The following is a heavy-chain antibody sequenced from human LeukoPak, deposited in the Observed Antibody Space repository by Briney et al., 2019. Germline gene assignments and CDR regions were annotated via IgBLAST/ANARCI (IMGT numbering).Heavy chain of an antibody. D-gene: IGHD1-26*01. Sequence: ASVKVSCKTSGYTFTSLGISWVRRAPGQGLEWMGWMNAYNGNTNYAQKIQGRVTMTTDTSTSTAYMELNSLRSDDTAVYYCARDPRIVGSTPDWFDPWGQGTLVTVSS. J-gene: IGHJ5*02. CDR1: GYTFTSLG. CDR2: MNAYNGNT. CDR3: ARDPRIVGSTPDWFDP. V-gene: IGHV1-18*01.